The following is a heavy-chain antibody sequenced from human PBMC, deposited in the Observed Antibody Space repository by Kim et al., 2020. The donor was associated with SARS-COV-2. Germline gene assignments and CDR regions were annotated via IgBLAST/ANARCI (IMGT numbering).Heavy chain of an antibody. CDR2: IDSNGSTK. V-gene: IGHV3-74*01. J-gene: IGHJ6*02. Sequence: GGSLRLSCAASGFSLSNYWMYWVRQVPGKGLVWVSRIDSNGSTKTYADSVKGRFTISRDSATNTLYLQMNSLRAEDTAVYYCECYYFGMDVWGQGTTVTVSS. CDR1: GFSLSNYW. CDR3: ECYYFGMDV.